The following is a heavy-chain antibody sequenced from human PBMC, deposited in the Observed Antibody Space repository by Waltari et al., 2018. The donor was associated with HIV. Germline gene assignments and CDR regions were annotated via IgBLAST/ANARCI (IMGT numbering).Heavy chain of an antibody. J-gene: IGHJ5*02. CDR1: GYTFTAYY. Sequence: QVQLVQSGAEVKKPGASVKVSCKASGYTFTAYYIHLVRQAPGQGLEWMGWMNPNSGGTNYPQKFKGRVTMTRDTSIKTAYLQLSGLTSDDTALYWCSRGGTILTGYYPSGVSWGQGTPVTVSS. CDR3: SRGGTILTGYYPSGVS. D-gene: IGHD3-9*01. V-gene: IGHV1-2*02. CDR2: MNPNSGGT.